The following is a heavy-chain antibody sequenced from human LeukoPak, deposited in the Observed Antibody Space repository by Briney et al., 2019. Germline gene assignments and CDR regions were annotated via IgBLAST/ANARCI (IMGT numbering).Heavy chain of an antibody. Sequence: SQTLSLTRTVSGGSISSGGYYWSWIRQHPGKGLEWIGYIYYSGSTYYNPSLKSRVTITVDTSKNQFSLKLSSVTAADTAVYYCARVTRGSGTAASISGLQHWGQGPLVTVSS. J-gene: IGHJ1*01. V-gene: IGHV4-31*03. D-gene: IGHD3-10*01. CDR2: IYYSGST. CDR1: GGSISSGGYY. CDR3: ARVTRGSGTAASISGLQH.